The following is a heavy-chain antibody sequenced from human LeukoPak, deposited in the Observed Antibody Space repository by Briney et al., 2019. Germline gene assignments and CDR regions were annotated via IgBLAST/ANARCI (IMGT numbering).Heavy chain of an antibody. CDR3: AKEDYDFWSGYWFDY. D-gene: IGHD3-3*01. V-gene: IGHV3-23*01. J-gene: IGHJ4*02. CDR2: ISGSGGST. CDR1: GGSISSYY. Sequence: PSETLSLTCTVSGGSISSYYWSWIRQPPGKGLEWVSAISGSGGSTYYADSVKGRFTISRDNSKNTLYLQMNSLRAEDTAVYYCAKEDYDFWSGYWFDYWGQGTLVTVSS.